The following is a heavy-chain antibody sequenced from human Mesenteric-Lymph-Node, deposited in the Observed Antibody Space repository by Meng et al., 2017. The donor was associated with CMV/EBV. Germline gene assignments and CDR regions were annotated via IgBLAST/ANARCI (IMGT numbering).Heavy chain of an antibody. Sequence: GGSLRLSCAASGFSFSSYAMSWVRQAPGKGLEWVSIIYSAGTYTYYADSVKGRFTISRDNCKNTLDLQMNSLRAEDTAVYYCARTYHYDFWSGFGYWGQGALVTVSS. CDR1: GFSFSSYA. D-gene: IGHD3-3*01. V-gene: IGHV3-23*03. CDR2: IYSAGTYT. CDR3: ARTYHYDFWSGFGY. J-gene: IGHJ4*02.